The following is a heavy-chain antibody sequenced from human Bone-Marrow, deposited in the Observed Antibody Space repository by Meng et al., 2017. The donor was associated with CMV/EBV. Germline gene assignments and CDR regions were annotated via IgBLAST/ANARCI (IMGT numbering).Heavy chain of an antibody. J-gene: IGHJ4*02. CDR2: IYYSGST. CDR1: GGSISSSSYY. CDR3: ARMWELQGAFDY. V-gene: IGHV4-39*01. Sequence: SETLSLTCTVSGGSISSSSYYWGWIRQPPGKGLEWIGSIYYSGSTYYNPSLKSRVTISVDTSKNQFSLKLSSVTAADTAVYYCARMWELQGAFDYWGQGTLVTVYS. D-gene: IGHD1-26*01.